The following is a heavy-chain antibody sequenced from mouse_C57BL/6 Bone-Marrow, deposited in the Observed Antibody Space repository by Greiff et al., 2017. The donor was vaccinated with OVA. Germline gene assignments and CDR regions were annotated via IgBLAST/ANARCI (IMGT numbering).Heavy chain of an antibody. CDR3: ARYGPSPYWYFDV. J-gene: IGHJ1*03. Sequence: QVQLKESGAELVRPGTSVKVSCKASGYAFTNYLIEWVKQRPGQGLEWIGVINPGSGGTNYNEKFKGKATLTADKSSSTAYMQLSSLTSEDSAVYFCARYGPSPYWYFDVWGTGTTVTVSS. V-gene: IGHV1-54*01. D-gene: IGHD6-1*01. CDR2: INPGSGGT. CDR1: GYAFTNYL.